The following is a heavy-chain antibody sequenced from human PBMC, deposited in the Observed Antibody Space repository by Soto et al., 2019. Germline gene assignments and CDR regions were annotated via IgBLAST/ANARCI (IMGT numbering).Heavy chain of an antibody. Sequence: LALACAVSGDGMWIGGVDGSWIRHHPGKGLEWIGYIYYSGSTYYNPSLKSRVTISVDTSKNQFSLKLSSVTAADTAVYYCPRDWLYWFDPWGQATLVTLSS. CDR1: GDGMWIGGVD. V-gene: IGHV4-31*11. J-gene: IGHJ5*02. CDR2: IYYSGST. CDR3: PRDWLYWFDP. D-gene: IGHD5-12*01.